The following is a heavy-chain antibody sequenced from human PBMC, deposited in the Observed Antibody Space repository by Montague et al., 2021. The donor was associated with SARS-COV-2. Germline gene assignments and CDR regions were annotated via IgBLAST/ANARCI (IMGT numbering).Heavy chain of an antibody. J-gene: IGHJ4*02. CDR1: GDSITNHY. D-gene: IGHD3-10*01. CDR2: MHFTGKT. CDR3: ASDRVDFGAGRQGAFDF. Sequence: SETLSLTCSVSGDSITNHYWSWIRQPAGKGLEWIGRMHFTGKTNTCPFFSSRLTMSADTSKTQFSLNLTSMTAADTAIYFCASDRVDFGAGRQGAFDFWGQGTLVTVSS. V-gene: IGHV4-4*07.